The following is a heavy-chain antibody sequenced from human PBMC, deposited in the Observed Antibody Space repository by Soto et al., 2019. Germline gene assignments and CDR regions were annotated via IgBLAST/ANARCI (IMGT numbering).Heavy chain of an antibody. CDR1: GGSISSSNW. V-gene: IGHV4-4*02. J-gene: IGHJ5*02. D-gene: IGHD6-13*01. CDR3: ARDQGSIAAAGSNWFDP. CDR2: IYHSGST. Sequence: SETLSLTCAVSGGSISSSNWWSWVRQPPGKGLEWIGEIYHSGSTNYNPSLKSRVTISVDKSKNQFSLKLSSVTAADTAVYYCARDQGSIAAAGSNWFDPWGQGTLVTVSS.